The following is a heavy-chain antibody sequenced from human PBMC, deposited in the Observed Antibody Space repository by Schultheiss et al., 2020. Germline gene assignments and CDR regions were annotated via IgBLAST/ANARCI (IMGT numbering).Heavy chain of an antibody. Sequence: GGSLRLSCAASGFTFSSYAMNWVRQAPGKGLEWVSYISSSSTIYYADSVKGRFTISRDNAKNSLYLQMNSLRAEDTAVYYCARETAYSGTTWGQGTLVTVSS. CDR3: ARETAYSGTT. D-gene: IGHD1-26*01. J-gene: IGHJ5*02. CDR1: GFTFSSYA. CDR2: ISSSSTI. V-gene: IGHV3-48*01.